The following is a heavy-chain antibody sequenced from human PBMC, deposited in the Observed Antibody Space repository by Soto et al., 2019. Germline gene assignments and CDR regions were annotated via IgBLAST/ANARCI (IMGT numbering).Heavy chain of an antibody. CDR2: INWNGGST. Sequence: ESGGGVVRPGGSLRLSCAASGFTFDDYGMSWVRQAPGKGLEWVSGINWNGGSTGYADSVKGRFTISRDNAKNSLYLQMNSLRAEDTALYYCARETEIPAAISSFYYYYGMDVWGQGTTVTVSS. V-gene: IGHV3-20*04. D-gene: IGHD2-2*02. CDR3: ARETEIPAAISSFYYYYGMDV. CDR1: GFTFDDYG. J-gene: IGHJ6*02.